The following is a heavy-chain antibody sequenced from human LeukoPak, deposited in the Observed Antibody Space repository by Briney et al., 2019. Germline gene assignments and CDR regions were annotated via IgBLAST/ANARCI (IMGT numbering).Heavy chain of an antibody. D-gene: IGHD3-22*01. Sequence: GGSLRLSCAASGFTFSSYGMHWVRQAPGKGLEWVAFIRYDGSNKYYADSVKGRFTISRDNSKNTLYLQMNSLRAEDTAVYYRANFPMIVVVDPYWGQGTLVTVSS. CDR2: IRYDGSNK. V-gene: IGHV3-30*02. CDR3: ANFPMIVVVDPY. J-gene: IGHJ4*02. CDR1: GFTFSSYG.